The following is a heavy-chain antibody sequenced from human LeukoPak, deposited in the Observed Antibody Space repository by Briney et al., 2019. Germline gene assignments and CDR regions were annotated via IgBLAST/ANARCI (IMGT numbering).Heavy chain of an antibody. J-gene: IGHJ4*02. CDR3: AKDAMYSGSPWACDS. D-gene: IGHD1-26*01. Sequence: GGSLRLSCAASGFTFSSYVMSWVRRAPGKGLEWVSAISASGGSTYYADSVKGRFTISRDNSKNTLYLQMNSLRAEDTAVYYCAKDAMYSGSPWACDSWGQGTLVTVSS. CDR1: GFTFSSYV. V-gene: IGHV3-23*01. CDR2: ISASGGST.